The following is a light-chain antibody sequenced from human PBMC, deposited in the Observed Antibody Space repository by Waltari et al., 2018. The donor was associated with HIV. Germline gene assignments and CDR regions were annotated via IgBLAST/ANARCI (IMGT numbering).Light chain of an antibody. Sequence: SYELTQPPSVSVSPGQTASITCSGNGLAYKETCWYQQKPGQSPVLLIYQHTKRPSAIPERFSGSSSGNTATLTISGTQAMDEADYYCQAWDSNSYVFGTGTKVTVL. CDR1: GLAYKE. V-gene: IGLV3-1*01. CDR3: QAWDSNSYV. CDR2: QHT. J-gene: IGLJ1*01.